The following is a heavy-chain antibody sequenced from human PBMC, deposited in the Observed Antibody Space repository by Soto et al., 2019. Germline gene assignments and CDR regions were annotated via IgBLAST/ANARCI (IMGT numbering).Heavy chain of an antibody. D-gene: IGHD3-10*01. CDR2: INHSGST. CDR3: ARGGLLWFGDYYYGMDV. Sequence: SQTLSLTCAVYGRSFTGYYWRWLLQPPGKGLEWIGEINHSGSTNYNPSLKSRVTISVDTSKNQFSLKLSSVTAADTAVYYCARGGLLWFGDYYYGMDVWGQGTTVT. J-gene: IGHJ6*02. V-gene: IGHV4-34*01. CDR1: GRSFTGYY.